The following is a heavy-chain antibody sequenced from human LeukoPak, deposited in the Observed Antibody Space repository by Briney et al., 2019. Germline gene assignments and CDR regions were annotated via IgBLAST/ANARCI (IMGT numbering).Heavy chain of an antibody. D-gene: IGHD3-9*01. CDR1: GYSFTSYW. CDR2: IYLGDSDT. V-gene: IGHV5-51*01. CDR3: ARTFSDILTGYLYYFDY. Sequence: GESLKISCKGSGYSFTSYWMGWVRQMPGKGLEWMGIIYLGDSDTRYSPSFQGQVTISADKSISTAYLQWSSLKASDTAMYYCARTFSDILTGYLYYFDYWGQGTLVTVSS. J-gene: IGHJ4*02.